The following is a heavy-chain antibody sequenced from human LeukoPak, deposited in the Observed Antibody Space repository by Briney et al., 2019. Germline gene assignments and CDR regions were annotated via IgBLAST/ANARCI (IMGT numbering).Heavy chain of an antibody. CDR1: GGSISSYY. V-gene: IGHV4-4*07. CDR2: IYTSGST. Sequence: SETLSLTCTVSGGSISSYYWSWIRQPAGKGLEWIGRIYTSGSTNYNPSLKSRVTMSVDTSKSQFSLKPSSVTAADTAVYYCAREAPATAMGLVYYYMDVWGKGTTVTVSS. J-gene: IGHJ6*03. CDR3: AREAPATAMGLVYYYMDV. D-gene: IGHD5-18*01.